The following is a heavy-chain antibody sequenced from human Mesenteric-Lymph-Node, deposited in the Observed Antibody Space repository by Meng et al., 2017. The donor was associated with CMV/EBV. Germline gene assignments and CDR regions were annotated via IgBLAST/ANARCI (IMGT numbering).Heavy chain of an antibody. V-gene: IGHV4-59*01. CDR1: NGSISRYH. D-gene: IGHD3-10*01. Sequence: SETLSLTCAVSNGSISRYHWSWIRQPSGKGLEWIGHISYSGSTNYNPSLRSRVTMSVDTSKNQFSLKLTSVTAADTAVYYCASHGRMVRGVYYFDYWGQGTLVTVSS. CDR2: ISYSGST. CDR3: ASHGRMVRGVYYFDY. J-gene: IGHJ4*02.